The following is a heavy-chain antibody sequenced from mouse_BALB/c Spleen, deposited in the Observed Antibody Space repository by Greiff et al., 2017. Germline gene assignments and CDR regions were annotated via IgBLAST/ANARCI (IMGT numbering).Heavy chain of an antibody. CDR2: ISSGSSTI. V-gene: IGHV5-17*02. Sequence: EVKLMESGGGLVQPGGSRKLSCAASGFTFSSFGMHWVRQAPEKGLEWVAYISSGSSTIYYADTVKGRFTISRDNPKNTLFLQMTSLRSEDTAMYYCARSYYYGSRGYFDYWGQGTTLTVSS. J-gene: IGHJ2*01. CDR1: GFTFSSFG. CDR3: ARSYYYGSRGYFDY. D-gene: IGHD1-1*01.